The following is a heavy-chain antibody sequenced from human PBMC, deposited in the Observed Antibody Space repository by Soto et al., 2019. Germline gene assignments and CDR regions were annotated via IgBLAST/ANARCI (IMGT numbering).Heavy chain of an antibody. Sequence: QLQLQESGPGLVKPSETLSLTCTVSGGSISSSSYYWGWIRQPPGKGLEWIGSIYYSGSIYYNPSLKSRVSLAVDAPKIRFSLTLNSVTVADTAVYYCAAARRGDCDYWCQGTLVTVSS. CDR3: AAARRGDCDY. J-gene: IGHJ4*02. D-gene: IGHD6-6*01. CDR2: IYYSGSI. V-gene: IGHV4-39*01. CDR1: GGSISSSSYY.